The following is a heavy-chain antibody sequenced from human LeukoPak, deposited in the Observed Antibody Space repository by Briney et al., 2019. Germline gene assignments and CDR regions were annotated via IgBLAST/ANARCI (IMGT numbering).Heavy chain of an antibody. Sequence: SETLSLTCTVSGYSISSGYYWGWIRQPPGKGLEWIGSIYHSGSTYYNPSLKSRVTISVDTSRNQFSLKLSSVTAADTAVYYCARVRGSSPSWKTHFDYWGQGTLVTVSS. J-gene: IGHJ4*02. D-gene: IGHD6-6*01. CDR1: GYSISSGYY. CDR2: IYHSGST. CDR3: ARVRGSSPSWKTHFDY. V-gene: IGHV4-38-2*02.